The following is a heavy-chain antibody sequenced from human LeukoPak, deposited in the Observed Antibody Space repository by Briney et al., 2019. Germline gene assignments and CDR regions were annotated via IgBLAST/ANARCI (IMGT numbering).Heavy chain of an antibody. CDR3: ATERDGYNYASDY. J-gene: IGHJ4*02. CDR2: IIPILGIA. CDR1: GGTFSSYA. Sequence: SVKVACKAAGGTFSSYAISWVRQAPGQGLDWMGRIIPILGIANYAQKFQGRVTITADKSTSTAYIELSSLRSEDTPVYYCATERDGYNYASDYWGQGTLVTVSS. D-gene: IGHD5-24*01. V-gene: IGHV1-69*04.